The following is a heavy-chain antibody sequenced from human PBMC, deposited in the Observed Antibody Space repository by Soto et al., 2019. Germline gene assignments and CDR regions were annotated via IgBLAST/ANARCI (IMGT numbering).Heavy chain of an antibody. Sequence: SETLSLTCTVSGGSVTNTSYYWGWIRQSPGKGLEWIGSVYYRGRSYSKSSVKSRVTISVDTSKNRFSLSLNSVTASDTAVYFCVSQRTTVPTQAYFDYWGPGALVTVSS. D-gene: IGHD4-17*01. V-gene: IGHV4-39*01. CDR2: VYYRGRS. CDR1: GGSVTNTSYY. CDR3: VSQRTTVPTQAYFDY. J-gene: IGHJ4*02.